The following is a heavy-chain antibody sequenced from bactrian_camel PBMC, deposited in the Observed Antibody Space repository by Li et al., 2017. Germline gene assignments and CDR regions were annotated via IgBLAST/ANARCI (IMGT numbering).Heavy chain of an antibody. CDR2: IYPDGSNT. J-gene: IGHJ4*01. V-gene: IGHV3-2*01. CDR1: GFTFSSYD. Sequence: HVQLVESGGGLVQPGGSLTLSCAASGFTFSSYDMSWVRQAPGKGLDWVSSIYPDGSNTYYADSVRGRFATSRDNAKNTVFLQMNNLKSEDTALYYCATYFHLEWGQGTQVTVS. D-gene: IGHD8*01. CDR3: ATYFHLE.